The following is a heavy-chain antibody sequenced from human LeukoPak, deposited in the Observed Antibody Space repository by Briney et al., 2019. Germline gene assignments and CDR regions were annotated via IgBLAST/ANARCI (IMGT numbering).Heavy chain of an antibody. D-gene: IGHD5-24*01. CDR1: GFTFSSYA. J-gene: IGHJ4*02. V-gene: IGHV3-30-3*01. Sequence: GGSLRLSCAASGFTFSSYAMHWVRQAPGKGLEWVAVISYDGSNKYYADSVKGRFTISRDNSKNTLYLQMNSLRAEDTAVYYCARDLLGDGYNSYYFDYWGQGTLVTVSS. CDR3: ARDLLGDGYNSYYFDY. CDR2: ISYDGSNK.